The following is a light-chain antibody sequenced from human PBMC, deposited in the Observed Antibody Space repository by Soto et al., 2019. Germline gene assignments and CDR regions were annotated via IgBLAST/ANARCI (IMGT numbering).Light chain of an antibody. CDR1: QSVSSSF. CDR2: ATS. V-gene: IGKV3-20*01. CDR3: QQYGSSPET. J-gene: IGKJ2*01. Sequence: EIVLTQSPGTLSLSPGERATLSCRASQSVSSSFLAWYQQKPGQAPRLLIYATSKRATGIADRFSGSGSGTDLTITISRLEPEDVPVYDCQQYGSSPETFGQGTKLQI.